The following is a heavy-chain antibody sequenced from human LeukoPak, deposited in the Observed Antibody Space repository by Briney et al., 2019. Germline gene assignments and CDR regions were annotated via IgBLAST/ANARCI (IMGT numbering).Heavy chain of an antibody. V-gene: IGHV4-39*01. D-gene: IGHD6-19*01. J-gene: IGHJ4*02. CDR1: GGSISRGLYN. CDR3: ASLARDQGLFYFDF. CDR2: IDYSAVT. Sequence: SETLSLTCTVSGGSISRGLYNWGWIRQPPGKGLEWFADIDYSAVTYHNPSRKSRVIMSVDTSKNQFSLKLTSVTAADTAVYSCASLARDQGLFYFDFWGQGTLVTASS.